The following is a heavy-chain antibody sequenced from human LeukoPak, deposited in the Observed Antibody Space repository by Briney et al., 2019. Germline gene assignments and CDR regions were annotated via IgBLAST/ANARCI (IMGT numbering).Heavy chain of an antibody. D-gene: IGHD6-19*01. CDR1: GYNFPIYL. Sequence: GESLKISCKASGYNFPIYLITWVRHMPGKGLEWMGRIDPNDSYTWYSPSFQGHVTISVDKSINTVYLQWSSLKASDTAMYYCARHTRAGQWLDCWGQGTLVTVSS. J-gene: IGHJ4*02. CDR2: IDPNDSYT. CDR3: ARHTRAGQWLDC. V-gene: IGHV5-10-1*01.